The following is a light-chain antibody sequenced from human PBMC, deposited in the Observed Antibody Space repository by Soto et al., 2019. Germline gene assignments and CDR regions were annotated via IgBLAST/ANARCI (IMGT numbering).Light chain of an antibody. J-gene: IGKJ1*01. CDR3: QHYNPYV. CDR1: QSIASW. Sequence: DIQMTESPSTLSASVGDRVTPTCRASQSIASWLAWYQQKPGNAPQLLIYDASSLGSGVRAWFRGGVSGAEFTLTISALQAGDFANYFCQHYNPYVFGQGTKVDIK. V-gene: IGKV1-5*01. CDR2: DAS.